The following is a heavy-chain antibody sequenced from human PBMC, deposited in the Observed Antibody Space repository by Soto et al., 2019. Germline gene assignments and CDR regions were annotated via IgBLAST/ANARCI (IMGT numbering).Heavy chain of an antibody. CDR2: IYYSGTT. Sequence: SETLCVTCTVSGGSISSGDYYWSWIRQPPGKGLEWIGYIYYSGTTYYNPSLMSRVTIAVDTSKNQYSLKLRSVTVADTAVYYCARQLGYCGTTKYDNWFDPSGQGTLDPVSS. V-gene: IGHV4-30-4*01. CDR3: ARQLGYCGTTKYDNWFDP. J-gene: IGHJ5*02. D-gene: IGHD2-2*01. CDR1: GGSISSGDYY.